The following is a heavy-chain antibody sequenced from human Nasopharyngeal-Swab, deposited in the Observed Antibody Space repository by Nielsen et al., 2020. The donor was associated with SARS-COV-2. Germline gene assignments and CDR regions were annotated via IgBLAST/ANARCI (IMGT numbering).Heavy chain of an antibody. J-gene: IGHJ6*03. V-gene: IGHV4-4*02. CDR2: VSHSGSI. Sequence: SETLSLTCAVSGGSVSSNDWWTWVRQSPWKGLEWLGEVSHSGSINYNPSLKSRVTLSMDKSKRQFSLRLTSVSAADTAVYFCARGDLVVVPSTILGLGPFFYYFYLDVWGKGTTVTVSS. CDR1: GGSVSSNDW. D-gene: IGHD2-2*01. CDR3: ARGDLVVVPSTILGLGPFFYYFYLDV.